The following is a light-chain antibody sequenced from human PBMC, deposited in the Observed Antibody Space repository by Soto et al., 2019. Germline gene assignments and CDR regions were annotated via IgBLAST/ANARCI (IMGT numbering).Light chain of an antibody. CDR3: QQGYSTPHT. V-gene: IGKV1-39*01. CDR2: GAS. J-gene: IGKJ2*01. CDR1: QSISTY. Sequence: DIQMTQSPSSLSASVGDRVTITCRASQSISTYLNWYQQKPREAPKLLIYGASSLQTGVPPRFSGSGSGTDFPLTISSLQPEDFATYFCQQGYSTPHTFGQGTRLEIK.